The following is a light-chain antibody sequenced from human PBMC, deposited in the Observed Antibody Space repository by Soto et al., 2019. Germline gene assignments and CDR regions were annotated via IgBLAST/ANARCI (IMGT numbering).Light chain of an antibody. CDR2: GAS. Sequence: EIVLTQSPGTLSLSPGDTATLSCRASQSVSSRYLGWYQQRPGQAPRLLIYGASSRATGIPDRFSDSGSGTDFTLTISRLEPEDFAVYYCHQYDNSPLTFGGGTKVEIK. J-gene: IGKJ4*01. CDR1: QSVSSRY. CDR3: HQYDNSPLT. V-gene: IGKV3-20*01.